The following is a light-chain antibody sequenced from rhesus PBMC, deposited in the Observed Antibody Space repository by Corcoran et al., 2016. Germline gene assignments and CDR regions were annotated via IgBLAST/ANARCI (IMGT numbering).Light chain of an antibody. Sequence: DIQMTQSPSSLSASVGDRVTITCRASENVNNYLNWYQQKPGKAPELLIYRASHLQSGVPSRFSGSGSGTDYTFTISSLQPEDVATYYCQHGYGTPLTFGGGTKVEIK. V-gene: IGKV1-74*01. CDR1: ENVNNY. CDR2: RAS. CDR3: QHGYGTPLT. J-gene: IGKJ4*01.